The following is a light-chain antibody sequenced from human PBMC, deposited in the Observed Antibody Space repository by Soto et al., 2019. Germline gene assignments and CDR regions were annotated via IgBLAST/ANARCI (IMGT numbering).Light chain of an antibody. Sequence: QSVLTQPASVSGSPGQSITISCTGTSSDVGSYNLVSWYQQHPGKAPKLMIYEGSKRPSGVSNRFSGSKSGNTASLTISGLQAEDEADYYCCSYAGSSTLFVFGTGTKVNDL. J-gene: IGLJ1*01. CDR3: CSYAGSSTLFV. CDR2: EGS. CDR1: SSDVGSYNL. V-gene: IGLV2-23*01.